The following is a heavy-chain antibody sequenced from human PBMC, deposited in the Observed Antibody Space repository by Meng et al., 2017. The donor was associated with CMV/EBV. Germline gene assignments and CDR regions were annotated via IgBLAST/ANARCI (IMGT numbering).Heavy chain of an antibody. CDR3: ARERGDDSGYNFDS. CDR1: GGFFSGFF. J-gene: IGHJ4*02. CDR2: IYSTGGT. D-gene: IGHD3-22*01. Sequence: QVQRPETAPGLVTPSATLSPTCSVSGGFFSGFFWTWIRQPAGKGLEWIGRIYSTGGTNYNPSFESRVTISLDGSNNQFSLKLNSVTAADTAIYYCARERGDDSGYNFDSWGQGTLVTVSS. V-gene: IGHV4-4*07.